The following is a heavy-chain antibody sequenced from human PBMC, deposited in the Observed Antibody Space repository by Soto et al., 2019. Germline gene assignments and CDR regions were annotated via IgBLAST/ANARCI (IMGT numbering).Heavy chain of an antibody. D-gene: IGHD3-22*01. CDR2: MNPNSGNT. Sequence: QVQLVQSGAEVKKPGASVKVSCKASGYTFTSYDINWVRQATGQGLEWMGWMNPNSGNTGYAQKFQGRVTMTRNTCISTAYMELSSLRSEDTAVYYCARWLRYYDSSYYYGMDVWGQGTTVTVSS. CDR1: GYTFTSYD. J-gene: IGHJ6*02. CDR3: ARWLRYYDSSYYYGMDV. V-gene: IGHV1-8*01.